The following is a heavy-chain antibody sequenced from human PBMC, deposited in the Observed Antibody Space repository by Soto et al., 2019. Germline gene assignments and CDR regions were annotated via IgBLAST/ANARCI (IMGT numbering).Heavy chain of an antibody. Sequence: SVKLSCKASGYTLTGYYMGWVRKAPRQGLEWMGWINPNSGGTNYAQKFQGRVTMTRDTSISTAYMELSRLRSDDTAVYYCARVPELRHNYYSTQFNYWGQGTPVTVSS. V-gene: IGHV1-2*02. D-gene: IGHD3-22*01. CDR1: GYTLTGYY. CDR2: INPNSGGT. J-gene: IGHJ4*02. CDR3: ARVPELRHNYYSTQFNY.